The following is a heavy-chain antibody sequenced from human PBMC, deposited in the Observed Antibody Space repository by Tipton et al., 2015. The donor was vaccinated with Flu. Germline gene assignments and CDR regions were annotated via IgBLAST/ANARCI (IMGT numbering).Heavy chain of an antibody. CDR2: IYYSGST. V-gene: IGHV4-59*01. Sequence: TLSLTCTVSGGSISSYYWSWIRQPPGKGLEWIGYIYYSGSTNYNPSLKSRVTISVDTSKNQFSLKLSSVTAADTAVYYCARIYSGYDSNWFDPWGQGTLVPVSS. J-gene: IGHJ5*02. D-gene: IGHD5-12*01. CDR1: GGSISSYY. CDR3: ARIYSGYDSNWFDP.